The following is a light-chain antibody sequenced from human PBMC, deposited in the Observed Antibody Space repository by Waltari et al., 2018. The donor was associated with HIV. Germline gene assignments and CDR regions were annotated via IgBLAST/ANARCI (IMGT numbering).Light chain of an antibody. CDR2: DVS. V-gene: IGLV2-23*02. CDR1: SSDVGSYNL. CDR3: CSYAGSSTSWV. J-gene: IGLJ3*02. Sequence: QSALTQPASVSGSPGQSITISCTGTSSDVGSYNLVSWYQQHPGKAPKHMIYDVSKRPSGVSNRFSGSKSGNTASLTISGLQAEDEADYYCCSYAGSSTSWVFGGGTKLTVL.